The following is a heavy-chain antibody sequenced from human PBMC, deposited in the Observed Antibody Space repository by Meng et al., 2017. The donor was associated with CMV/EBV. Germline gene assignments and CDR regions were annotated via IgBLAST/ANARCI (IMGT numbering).Heavy chain of an antibody. CDR1: GFTFSSYS. J-gene: IGHJ6*02. Sequence: GGSLRLSCAASGFTFSSYSMNWVRQAPGKGLEWVSSISSSSSYIYYADSVKGRFTISRDNAKNSLYLQMNSLRAEDTAVYYCARALRPIDGAPYGMDVWGQGTTVTSP. CDR2: ISSSSSYI. V-gene: IGHV3-21*01. CDR3: ARALRPIDGAPYGMDV. D-gene: IGHD3-16*01.